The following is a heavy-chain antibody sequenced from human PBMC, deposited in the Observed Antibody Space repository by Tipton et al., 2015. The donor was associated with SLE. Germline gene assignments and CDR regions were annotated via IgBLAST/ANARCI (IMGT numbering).Heavy chain of an antibody. CDR3: ARDLVRAGDYGDGMDV. D-gene: IGHD4-17*01. CDR2: IYQSGNT. V-gene: IGHV4-4*02. Sequence: TLSLTCAVSGGSISSSSWWSWVRQPPGKWLEWIGGIYQSGNTNYNPSLKSRVTISKEKSKNEFSLKLNSVTAADTAVYYCARDLVRAGDYGDGMDVRGHGTTVAVFS. CDR1: GGSISSSSW. J-gene: IGHJ6*02.